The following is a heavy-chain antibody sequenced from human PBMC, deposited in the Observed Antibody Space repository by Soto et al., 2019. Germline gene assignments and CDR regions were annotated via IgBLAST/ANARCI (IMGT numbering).Heavy chain of an antibody. Sequence: QVQLVESGGGVVQPGRSLRLSCAASGFIFDNYALHWVRQAPGKGLQWVAVISYDGNNKYYSDSVKGRFTISRENSKNTLYLQMSSLRTEDTAVYYCARDPYCSGTSCYSSFDYWGQGTLVTVSS. J-gene: IGHJ4*02. V-gene: IGHV3-30-3*01. CDR3: ARDPYCSGTSCYSSFDY. CDR1: GFIFDNYA. CDR2: ISYDGNNK. D-gene: IGHD2-2*01.